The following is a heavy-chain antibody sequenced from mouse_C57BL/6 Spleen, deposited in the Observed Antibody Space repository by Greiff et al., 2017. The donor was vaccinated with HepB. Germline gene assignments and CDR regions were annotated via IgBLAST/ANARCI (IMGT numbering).Heavy chain of an antibody. D-gene: IGHD3-3*01. Sequence: QVQLQQPGAELVMPGASVKLSCKASGYTFTSYWMHWVKQRPGQGLEWIGEIDPSDSYTNYNQKFKGKSTLTVDKSSSTAYMQLSSLTSEDSAVYYCARKGGDDWFAYWGQGTLVTVSA. V-gene: IGHV1-69*01. CDR1: GYTFTSYW. CDR3: ARKGGDDWFAY. J-gene: IGHJ3*01. CDR2: IDPSDSYT.